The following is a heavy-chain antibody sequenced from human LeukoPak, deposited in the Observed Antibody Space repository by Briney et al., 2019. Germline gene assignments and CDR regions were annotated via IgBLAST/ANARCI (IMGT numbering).Heavy chain of an antibody. J-gene: IGHJ6*02. CDR3: VRDSHYGLDV. CDR1: GFTFNIHW. V-gene: IGHV3-74*01. CDR2: INTEGITT. Sequence: GGSLRLSCAASGFTFNIHWMHWVRQVPGKGLVWASYINTEGITTTYADSVKGRFTISRDNAKNTLYLLMNSLRADDTAVYYCVRDSHYGLDVWGQGTTVTVTS.